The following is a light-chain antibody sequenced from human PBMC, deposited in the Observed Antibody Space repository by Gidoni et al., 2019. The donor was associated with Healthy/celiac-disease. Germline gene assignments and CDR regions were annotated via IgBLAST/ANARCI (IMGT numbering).Light chain of an antibody. V-gene: IGKV1-9*01. J-gene: IGKJ2*01. CDR3: QQLNSYPWT. CDR1: QGISSY. CDR2: AAS. Sequence: DIHLPQSPSFLSASVGDRVTITCRASQGISSYLAWYQTKPGQPPKLLIYAASTLQSGVPSRFSGSGSGTEFTLTISSLQPDDFATYYCQQLNSYPWTFGQGTKLEIK.